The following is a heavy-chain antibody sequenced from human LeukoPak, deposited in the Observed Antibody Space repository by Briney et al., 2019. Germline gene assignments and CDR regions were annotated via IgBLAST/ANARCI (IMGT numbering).Heavy chain of an antibody. CDR3: TRAEYDSSGYYPNYRLDAFDI. V-gene: IGHV3-49*03. J-gene: IGHJ3*02. D-gene: IGHD3-22*01. CDR1: GFTFDDYA. CDR2: IRSKAYGGTT. Sequence: QPGGSLRLSCTASGFTFDDYAMIWFRQAPGKRLEWVGFIRSKAYGGTTEYAASVKGRFTISRDDSKSVAYLQMNSLKTEDTAVYYCTRAEYDSSGYYPNYRLDAFDIWGQGTMVTVSS.